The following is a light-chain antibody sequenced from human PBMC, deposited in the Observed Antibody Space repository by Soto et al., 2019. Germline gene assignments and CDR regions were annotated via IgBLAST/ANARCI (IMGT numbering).Light chain of an antibody. CDR1: QNIGKY. J-gene: IGKJ2*01. CDR3: QQSYNIPRT. V-gene: IGKV1-39*01. CDR2: GAS. Sequence: DIQMTQSPSSLSASSGDRVTITCRASQNIGKYLIWYQQKPGRPPKVLVYGASNLQSGVSSRFSGDGFGTEFSLTINSLRPEDFATYYCQQSYNIPRTFGQGTTLETK.